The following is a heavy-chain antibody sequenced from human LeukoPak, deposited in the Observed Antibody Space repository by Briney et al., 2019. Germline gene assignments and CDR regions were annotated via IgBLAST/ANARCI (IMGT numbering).Heavy chain of an antibody. CDR1: GGSISSGSYY. Sequence: SQTLSLTCTVSGGSISSGSYYWRWIRQPAGKGLEWIGRIYTSGSTNYNPSLKSRVTISVDTSKNQFSLKLSSVTAADTAVYYCAAMFWSGYYTGVDYWGQGTLVTVSS. CDR2: IYTSGST. J-gene: IGHJ4*02. V-gene: IGHV4-61*02. D-gene: IGHD3-3*01. CDR3: AAMFWSGYYTGVDY.